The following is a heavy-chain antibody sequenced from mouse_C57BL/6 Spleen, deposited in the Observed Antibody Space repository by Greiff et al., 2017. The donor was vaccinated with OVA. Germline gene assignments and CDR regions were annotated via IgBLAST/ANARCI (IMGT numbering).Heavy chain of an antibody. CDR1: GYTFTSYW. CDR3: AREDSSGYYAMDY. D-gene: IGHD3-2*02. J-gene: IGHJ4*01. V-gene: IGHV1-7*01. CDR2: INPSSGYT. Sequence: VQLQQSGAELAKPGASVKLSCKASGYTFTSYWMHWVKQRPGQGLEWIGYINPSSGYTKYNQKFKDKATLTADKSSSTAYMQLSSLTYEDAAVYYCAREDSSGYYAMDYWGQGTSVTVSS.